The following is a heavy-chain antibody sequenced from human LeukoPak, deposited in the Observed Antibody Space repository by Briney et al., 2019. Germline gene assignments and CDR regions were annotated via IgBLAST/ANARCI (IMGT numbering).Heavy chain of an antibody. Sequence: GGSLRLSCAASGFTFSSYAMNWVRQAPGKGLEWVSGISESSGNTYYADSVKGRFTISRDNSKNTLYLQMNSLRAEDTAVYYCAKGLIPGRLRLGVDVWGQGTTVTVSS. D-gene: IGHD6-25*01. V-gene: IGHV3-23*01. CDR3: AKGLIPGRLRLGVDV. CDR1: GFTFSSYA. CDR2: ISESSGNT. J-gene: IGHJ6*02.